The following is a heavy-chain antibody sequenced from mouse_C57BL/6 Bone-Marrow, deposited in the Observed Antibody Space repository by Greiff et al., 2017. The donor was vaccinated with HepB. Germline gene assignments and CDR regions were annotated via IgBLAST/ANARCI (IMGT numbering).Heavy chain of an antibody. CDR3: ARGDYDVSWFAY. J-gene: IGHJ3*01. V-gene: IGHV1-64*01. D-gene: IGHD2-4*01. Sequence: QVQLQQPGAELVKPGASVKLSCKASGYTFTSYWMHWVKQRPGQGLEWIGMIHPNSGSTNYNEKFTSKATLTVDKSSSTAYMQLSSLTSEDSAVYYCARGDYDVSWFAYWGQGTLVTVSA. CDR1: GYTFTSYW. CDR2: IHPNSGST.